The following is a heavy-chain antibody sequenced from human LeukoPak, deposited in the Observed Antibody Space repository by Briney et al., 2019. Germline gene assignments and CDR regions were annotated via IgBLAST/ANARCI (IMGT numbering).Heavy chain of an antibody. D-gene: IGHD1-26*01. J-gene: IGHJ4*02. CDR1: SGSISTFY. Sequence: SETLSLTCTVSSGSISTFYWSWIRQPPGKGLEWIGYVYQSGTTSYNPSLKRRVTISADTSKNQFSLRLTSVTAADTAVYYCARHGGSLGYFDNWGQGTLVTVSS. V-gene: IGHV4-59*08. CDR2: VYQSGTT. CDR3: ARHGGSLGYFDN.